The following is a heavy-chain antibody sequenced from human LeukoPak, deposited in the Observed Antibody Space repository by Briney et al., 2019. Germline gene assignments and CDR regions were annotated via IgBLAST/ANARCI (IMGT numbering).Heavy chain of an antibody. CDR2: IKQDGSEK. CDR3: AREVRYYYYYMDV. Sequence: GGSLRLSCAASGFTFSSYWMSWVRQAPGKGLERVANIKQDGSEKYYVGSVKGRFTISRDNAKNSLYLQMNSLRAEDTAVYYCAREVRYYYYYMDVWGKGTTVTVSS. CDR1: GFTFSSYW. J-gene: IGHJ6*03. D-gene: IGHD3-10*01. V-gene: IGHV3-7*01.